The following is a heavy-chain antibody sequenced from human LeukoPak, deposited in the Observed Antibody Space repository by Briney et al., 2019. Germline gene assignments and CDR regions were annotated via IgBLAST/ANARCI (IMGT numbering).Heavy chain of an antibody. Sequence: SETLSLTCTVSGGSVSGYHWSWIRQPPGQGLECIGHTYFTGSTTYNPSLKSRVTISVDTSQNQFSLSLTSVTSADTAVYYCARVTAAGGGFDHWGQGTLVTVSS. D-gene: IGHD2-15*01. J-gene: IGHJ4*02. CDR3: ARVTAAGGGFDH. CDR1: GGSVSGYH. V-gene: IGHV4-59*02. CDR2: TYFTGST.